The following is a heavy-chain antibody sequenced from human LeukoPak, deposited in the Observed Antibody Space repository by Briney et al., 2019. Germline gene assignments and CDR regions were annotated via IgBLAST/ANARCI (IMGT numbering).Heavy chain of an antibody. V-gene: IGHV4-4*07. CDR2: IYTSGST. CDR1: GGSISSYY. Sequence: SETLSLTCTVSGGSISSYYWSWIRQPAGKGLEWIGRIYTSGSTNYNPSLKSRVTMSVDTSKNQFSLKLSSVTAADTAVYYCARVRVAAAGTLGYNYYYMDVWGKGTTVTVSS. CDR3: ARVRVAAAGTLGYNYYYMDV. D-gene: IGHD6-13*01. J-gene: IGHJ6*03.